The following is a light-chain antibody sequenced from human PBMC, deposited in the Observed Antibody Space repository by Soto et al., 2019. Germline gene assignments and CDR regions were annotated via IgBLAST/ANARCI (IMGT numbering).Light chain of an antibody. V-gene: IGKV1-39*01. J-gene: IGKJ1*01. CDR1: QSVGNF. CDR3: QQSFTTWT. CDR2: AAS. Sequence: DIQMTQSPSSLSASVGDRATITCRASQSVGNFLNWYQQKPGLPPKYLVPAASNLQSGVPSRFSGGGSGTDFTVTISNLQPEDFATDDCQQSFTTWTFGQGTKVEVK.